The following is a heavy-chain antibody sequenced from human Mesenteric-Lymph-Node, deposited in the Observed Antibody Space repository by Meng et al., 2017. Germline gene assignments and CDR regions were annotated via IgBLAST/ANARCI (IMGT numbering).Heavy chain of an antibody. V-gene: IGHV1-18*01. CDR2: ISAYNGNT. D-gene: IGHD3-3*01. J-gene: IGHJ1*01. CDR3: ARTYYDFWSGYYIPRANEYFQH. Sequence: ASVKVSCKASGYTFTSYGISWVRQAPGQGLEWMGWISAYNGNTNYAQKLQGRVTMTRDTSISTAYMELSRLRSDDTAVYYCARTYYDFWSGYYIPRANEYFQHWGQGTLVTVSS. CDR1: GYTFTSYG.